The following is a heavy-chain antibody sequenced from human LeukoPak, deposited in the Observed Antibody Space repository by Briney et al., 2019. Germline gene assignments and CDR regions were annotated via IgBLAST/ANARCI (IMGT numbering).Heavy chain of an antibody. Sequence: SETLSLTCAVYGGSFSGYYWSWIRQPPGKGLEWIGEINHSGSTSYNPSLKSRVTISVDTPKNQFSLKLSSVTAADTAVYYCARGLREGPYYDFWSGYPINWFDPWGQGTLVTVSS. J-gene: IGHJ5*02. CDR1: GGSFSGYY. V-gene: IGHV4-34*01. CDR3: ARGLREGPYYDFWSGYPINWFDP. CDR2: INHSGST. D-gene: IGHD3-3*01.